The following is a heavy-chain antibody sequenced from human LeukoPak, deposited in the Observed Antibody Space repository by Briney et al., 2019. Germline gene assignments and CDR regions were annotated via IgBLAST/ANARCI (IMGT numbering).Heavy chain of an antibody. J-gene: IGHJ4*02. CDR1: GFTFSSYA. D-gene: IGHD5-24*01. CDR3: ARDRMAAY. V-gene: IGHV3-30*04. CDR2: ISYDGSNK. Sequence: GGSLRLSCAASGFTFSSYAMHWVRQAPGKGLEWVAVISYDGSNKYYADSVKGRFTISRDNSKNTLYLQMNSLRAGDTAVYYCARDRMAAYWGQGTLVTVSS.